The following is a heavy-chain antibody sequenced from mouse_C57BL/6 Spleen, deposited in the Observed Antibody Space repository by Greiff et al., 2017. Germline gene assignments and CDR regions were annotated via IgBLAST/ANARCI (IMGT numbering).Heavy chain of an antibody. CDR1: GYTFTSYW. V-gene: IGHV1-50*01. D-gene: IGHD1-1*01. Sequence: VQLQQSGAELVKPGASVKLSCKASGYTFTSYWMQWVKQRPGQGLEWIGEIDPSDSYTNYNQKFKGKATLTVDTSSSTAYMQLSSLTSEDSAVYYCARSYGSSDEGYFDYWGQGTTLTVSS. J-gene: IGHJ2*01. CDR3: ARSYGSSDEGYFDY. CDR2: IDPSDSYT.